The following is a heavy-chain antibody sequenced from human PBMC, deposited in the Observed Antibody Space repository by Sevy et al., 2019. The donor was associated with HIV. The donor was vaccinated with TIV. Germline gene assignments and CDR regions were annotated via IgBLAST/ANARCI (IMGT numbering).Heavy chain of an antibody. V-gene: IGHV4-59*01. CDR2: IYYTGST. CDR1: GGSISAYY. CDR3: ARAPPVRSLVDSINWFVP. Sequence: SETLSLTCTVSGGSISAYYWSWIRQPPGKPLEYIGYIYYTGSTNYNPSLKSRVTISVDTSKNQFSLKLNSVTAADTAVYFCARAPPVRSLVDSINWFVPWGQGTLVTASS. D-gene: IGHD6-6*01. J-gene: IGHJ5*02.